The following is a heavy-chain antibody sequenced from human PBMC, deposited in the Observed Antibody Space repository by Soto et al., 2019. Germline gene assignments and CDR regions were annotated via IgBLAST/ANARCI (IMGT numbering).Heavy chain of an antibody. CDR1: GFTFDDYA. CDR2: ISWDGGST. Sequence: GGSLRLSCAASGFTFDDYAMHWVRQAPGKGLEWVSLISWDGGSTYYADSVKGRFTISRDNSKNSLYLQMNSMRAEDTALYYCAKGDCRSTSCYANYYYGMDVWGQGTTVTVSS. J-gene: IGHJ6*02. D-gene: IGHD2-2*01. CDR3: AKGDCRSTSCYANYYYGMDV. V-gene: IGHV3-43D*04.